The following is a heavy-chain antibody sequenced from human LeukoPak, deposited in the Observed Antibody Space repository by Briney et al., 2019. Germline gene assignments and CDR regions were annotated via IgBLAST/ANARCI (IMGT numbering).Heavy chain of an antibody. CDR3: AKDLSVVVPAAIGMDV. J-gene: IGHJ6*02. CDR1: GFTFSSYG. Sequence: PGGSLRLSCAASGFTFSSYGMHWVRQAPGKGLEWVAVISYDGSNKYYADSVKGRFTISRDNSKNTPYLQMNSLRAEDTAVYYCAKDLSVVVPAAIGMDVWGQGTTVTVSS. CDR2: ISYDGSNK. D-gene: IGHD2-2*01. V-gene: IGHV3-30*18.